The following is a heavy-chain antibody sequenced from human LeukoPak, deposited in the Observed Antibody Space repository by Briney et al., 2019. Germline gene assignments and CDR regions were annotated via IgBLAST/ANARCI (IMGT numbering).Heavy chain of an antibody. CDR2: ISYDGSNE. Sequence: GGSLRLSCAASGFTFSSYVMHWVRQAPGKGLEWVALISYDGSNEYYADSVKGRFTISRDNSKNTLYLQMDSLRTEDTAVYYCASKWYCGGDCYYQIDFWGQGTLVTVSS. CDR1: GFTFSSYV. CDR3: ASKWYCGGDCYYQIDF. D-gene: IGHD2-21*02. J-gene: IGHJ4*02. V-gene: IGHV3-30*03.